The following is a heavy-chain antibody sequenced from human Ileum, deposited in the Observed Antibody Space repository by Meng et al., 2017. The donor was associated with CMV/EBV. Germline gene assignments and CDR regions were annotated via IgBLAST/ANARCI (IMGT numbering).Heavy chain of an antibody. D-gene: IGHD3-3*01. CDR1: GFTFSSYG. V-gene: IGHV3-33*06. J-gene: IGHJ6*02. Sequence: GESLKISCAASGFTFSSYGMHWVRQAPGKGLEWVAVIWYDGSNKYYADSVKGRFTISRDNSKNTLYLQMNSLRAEDTAVYYCAKDLAFYDFWSGYYYYYYYGMDVWGQGTTVTVS. CDR3: AKDLAFYDFWSGYYYYYYYGMDV. CDR2: IWYDGSNK.